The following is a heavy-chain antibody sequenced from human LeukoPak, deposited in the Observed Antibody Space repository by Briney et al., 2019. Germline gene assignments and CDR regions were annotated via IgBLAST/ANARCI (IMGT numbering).Heavy chain of an antibody. CDR2: IYYSGST. CDR1: GSSISSYY. CDR3: ARGVPYDY. Sequence: SETLSLTCTVSGSSISSYYWSWIRQPPGKGLEWIGYIYYSGSTNYNPSLKSRVTISVDTSKNQFSLKLSSVTAADTAAYYCARGVPYDYWGQGTLVTVSS. V-gene: IGHV4-59*01. J-gene: IGHJ4*02.